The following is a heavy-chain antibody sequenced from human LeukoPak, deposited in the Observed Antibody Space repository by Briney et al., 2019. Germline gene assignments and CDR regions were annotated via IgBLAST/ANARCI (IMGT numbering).Heavy chain of an antibody. CDR3: AKDKQQLGSDY. J-gene: IGHJ4*02. V-gene: IGHV3-74*01. CDR1: GFTFSGYW. CDR2: INSDGRTT. D-gene: IGHD6-13*01. Sequence: PGGSLRLSCAASGFTFSGYWMDWVRQAPGKGLMWVSRINSDGRTTTYADSVKGRFTISRDNAKNTLYLQMNNLRAEDTAVYYCAKDKQQLGSDYWGQGTLVTVSS.